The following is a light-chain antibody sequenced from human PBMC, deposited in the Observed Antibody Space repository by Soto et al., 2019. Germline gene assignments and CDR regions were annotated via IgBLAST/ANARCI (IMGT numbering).Light chain of an antibody. CDR3: QQYGSSPYT. CDR1: QSVSSSS. J-gene: IGKJ2*01. CDR2: DAS. Sequence: EIVLTQSPATISLSPGERDTLSCGASQSVSSSSVAWYQPKPGLAPRLRIYDASSKATGIPDRFSGSGSGTDFSLTISRLEPEDFAVYCCQQYGSSPYTFGQGTKLEIK. V-gene: IGKV3D-20*01.